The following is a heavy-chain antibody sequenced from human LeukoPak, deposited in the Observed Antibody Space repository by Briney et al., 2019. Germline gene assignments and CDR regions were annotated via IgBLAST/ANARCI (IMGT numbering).Heavy chain of an antibody. CDR1: GGSISSGNYY. V-gene: IGHV4-61*02. Sequence: PSETLSLTCTVSGGSISSGNYYWSWIRQPAGKGLKWIGRVYSSGGTNYNPSLKSRVTMSVDTSKNQFSLKLNSVTAADTAVYYCARSKFGSYFDYWGQGTLVTVSS. CDR2: VYSSGGT. D-gene: IGHD3-16*01. J-gene: IGHJ4*02. CDR3: ARSKFGSYFDY.